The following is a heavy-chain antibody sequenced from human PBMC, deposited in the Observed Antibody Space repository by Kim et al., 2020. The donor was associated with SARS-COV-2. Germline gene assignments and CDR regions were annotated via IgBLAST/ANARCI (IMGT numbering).Heavy chain of an antibody. V-gene: IGHV4-59*01. CDR3: AGEERFGELYYFDY. CDR1: GGSISSYY. D-gene: IGHD3-16*01. J-gene: IGHJ4*02. CDR2: SYYSGST. Sequence: SETLSLTCTVSGGSISSYYWSWIRQPPGKGLEWMGYSYYSGSTNYNSSLKSRGTITVDTSKNQFSLKLSSVTAADTAVYYCAGEERFGELYYFDYWGQGTLVTVSS.